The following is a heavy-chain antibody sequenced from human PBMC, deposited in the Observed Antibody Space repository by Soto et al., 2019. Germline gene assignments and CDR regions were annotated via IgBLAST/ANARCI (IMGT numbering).Heavy chain of an antibody. V-gene: IGHV1-18*04. D-gene: IGHD1-26*01. CDR3: APDDPHGGSYYGGFDY. CDR2: ISAYNGNT. Sequence: SVKVSCKASAYTFTSYGISSVRQAPGQGLEWMGWISAYNGNTNYAQKLQGRVTMTTDTSTSTAYMELRSLRSDDTAVYYCAPDDPHGGSYYGGFDYWGQGTLVTVSS. CDR1: AYTFTSYG. J-gene: IGHJ4*02.